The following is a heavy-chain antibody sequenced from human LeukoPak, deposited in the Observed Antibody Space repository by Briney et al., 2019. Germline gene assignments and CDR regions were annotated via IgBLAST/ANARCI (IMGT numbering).Heavy chain of an antibody. D-gene: IGHD3-10*01. CDR3: ARGPHFYGSGSYEYSYYYYYYGMDV. CDR1: GGSFSGYY. V-gene: IGHV4-34*01. Sequence: PSETLSLTCAVYGGSFSGYYWTWVRQPPGKGLEWIGEINHKEATNYHPSIKSRVTVSLDTSKNQFSLKLSSVTAADTAVYYCARGPHFYGSGSYEYSYYYYYYGMDVWGKGTAVTVSS. CDR2: INHKEAT. J-gene: IGHJ6*04.